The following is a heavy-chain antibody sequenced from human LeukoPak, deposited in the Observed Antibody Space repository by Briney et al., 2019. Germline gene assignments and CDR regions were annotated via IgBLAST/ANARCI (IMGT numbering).Heavy chain of an antibody. CDR3: AREGGYSSGWPFDY. V-gene: IGHV4-61*01. J-gene: IGHJ4*02. D-gene: IGHD6-19*01. CDR2: IYYSGST. Sequence: SETLSLTXTVSGGSISSSSYYWGWIRQPPGKGLEWIGCIYYSGSTNYNPSLKSRVTISVDTSKNQFSLKLSSVTAADTAVYYCAREGGYSSGWPFDYWGQGTLVTVSS. CDR1: GGSISSSSYY.